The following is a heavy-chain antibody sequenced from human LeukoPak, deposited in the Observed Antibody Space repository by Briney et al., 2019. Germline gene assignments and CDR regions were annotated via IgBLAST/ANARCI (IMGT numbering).Heavy chain of an antibody. V-gene: IGHV3-74*01. CDR2: VNTDGSET. CDR1: GFTFSTYW. Sequence: PGGSLRLSCAASGFTFSTYWMHWVRQAPGTGPVWVSRVNTDGSETYGDSVKGRFTISRDNAKNTLYLQMNSLRAEDTAVYYCVREYSSSSGRVFDYWGQGTLVTVSS. CDR3: VREYSSSSGRVFDY. D-gene: IGHD6-6*01. J-gene: IGHJ4*02.